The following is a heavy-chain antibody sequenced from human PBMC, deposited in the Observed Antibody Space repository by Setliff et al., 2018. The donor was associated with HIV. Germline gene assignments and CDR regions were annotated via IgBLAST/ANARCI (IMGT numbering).Heavy chain of an antibody. D-gene: IGHD3-10*01. CDR3: ARDYFDSGSPFNF. Sequence: SETLSLTCTVSGGSISSYYWSWIRQPPGKGLEWIGYISYSGSTNYNPSLKSRVTLSVKTSKNQFSLKLNSVTAADTAVYYCARDYFDSGSPFNFWGQGAPVTVSS. V-gene: IGHV4-59*01. CDR2: ISYSGST. J-gene: IGHJ4*01. CDR1: GGSISSYY.